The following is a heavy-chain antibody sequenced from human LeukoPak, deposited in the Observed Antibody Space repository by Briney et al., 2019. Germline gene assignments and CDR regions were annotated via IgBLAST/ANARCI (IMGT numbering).Heavy chain of an antibody. CDR1: GGPFSGYF. D-gene: IGHD3-10*01. J-gene: IGHJ4*02. V-gene: IGHV4-34*01. CDR2: IHNIGTT. Sequence: SEPLSLTCAVSGGPFSGYFWSWIRQSSGKGLEWIWEIHNIGTTNYKPSLNSRVTISEDTSKNQFYLNLSSVTAADTAVYYCARRYYYNLGSLPFDFWGQGTRVTVSS. CDR3: ARRYYYNLGSLPFDF.